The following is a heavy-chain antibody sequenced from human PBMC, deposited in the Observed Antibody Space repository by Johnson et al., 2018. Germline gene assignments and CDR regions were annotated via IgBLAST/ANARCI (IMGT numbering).Heavy chain of an antibody. Sequence: EVQLLESGGGLVQPGRSLRLSCAASGFTFDDYAMHWVRQAPGKGLEWVSGISWNSGSIGYADSVKGRFTISRDNAKNSLYLQMHSLRAEDTGVYYCARDQPPYYGDYVRDYGMDVWGQGTTVTVSS. CDR3: ARDQPPYYGDYVRDYGMDV. D-gene: IGHD4-17*01. CDR1: GFTFDDYA. V-gene: IGHV3-9*01. CDR2: ISWNSGSI. J-gene: IGHJ6*02.